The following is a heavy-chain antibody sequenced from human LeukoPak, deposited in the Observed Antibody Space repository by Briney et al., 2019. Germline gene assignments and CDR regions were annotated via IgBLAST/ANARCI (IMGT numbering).Heavy chain of an antibody. CDR2: ISWNSGTI. CDR1: GFFFDDYG. J-gene: IGHJ4*02. Sequence: PGGSLRLSCAASGFFFDDYGMHWVRQAPGKGLEWVSGISWNSGTIGYADSVKGRFTISRDSAKNSLYLQMNSLRAEDTALYYCAKDSSGWVPYFDCWGQGTLVTVSS. CDR3: AKDSSGWVPYFDC. D-gene: IGHD6-19*01. V-gene: IGHV3-9*01.